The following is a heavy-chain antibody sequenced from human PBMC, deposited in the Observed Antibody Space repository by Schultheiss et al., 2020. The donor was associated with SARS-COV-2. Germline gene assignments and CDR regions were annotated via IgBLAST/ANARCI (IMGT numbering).Heavy chain of an antibody. CDR1: GYTFTGYY. CDR3: ARGGEYYSGSYYDY. D-gene: IGHD1-26*01. Sequence: ASVKVSCKASGYTFTGYYMHWVRQAPGQGLEWMGRINPNSGGTNYAQKFQGRVTMTRDTSISTAYMELSRLRSDDTAVYYCARGGEYYSGSYYDYWGQGTLVTVSS. J-gene: IGHJ4*02. V-gene: IGHV1-2*06. CDR2: INPNSGGT.